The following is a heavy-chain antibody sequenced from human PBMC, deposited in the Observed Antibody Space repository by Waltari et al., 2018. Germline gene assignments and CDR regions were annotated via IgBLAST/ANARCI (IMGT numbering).Heavy chain of an antibody. D-gene: IGHD2-15*01. CDR3: ARVRVVMGEGVY. Sequence: EVRLVESGGNLVQPGGSLRLSCAASGFSFSSYEMNWVRQAPGSGRAWVSYISSRGSTKYYADSGKGRFTISRDNAKNSLYLQMNSLRADDTAVYYCARVRVVMGEGVYWGQGTLVTVSS. CDR2: ISSRGSTK. CDR1: GFSFSSYE. V-gene: IGHV3-48*03. J-gene: IGHJ4*02.